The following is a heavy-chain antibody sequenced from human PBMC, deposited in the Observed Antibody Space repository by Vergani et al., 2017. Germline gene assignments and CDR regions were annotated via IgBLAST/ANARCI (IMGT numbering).Heavy chain of an antibody. V-gene: IGHV4-61*02. CDR2: IHTSGST. D-gene: IGHD2-15*01. CDR3: ARGSCLGGSFYKPLFDY. J-gene: IGHJ4*02. CDR1: GGSINSHNYY. Sequence: QVQLQESGPGLVKPSQTLSLTCTVSGGSINSHNYYWSWIRQPAGKGLEWIGRIHTSGSTNYNPSLKSRVTMSEDTSKNQFSLNLTSVTAADTAVYFCARGSCLGGSFYKPLFDYWGQGSLVTVSS.